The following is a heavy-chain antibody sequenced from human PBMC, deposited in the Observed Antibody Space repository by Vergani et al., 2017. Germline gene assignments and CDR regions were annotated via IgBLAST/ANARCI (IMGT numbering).Heavy chain of an antibody. CDR2: IIPIFGTS. J-gene: IGHJ4*02. V-gene: IGHV1-69*01. Sequence: QVQLVQSGAEVKKPGSSVKVSCKASGGTFSSYTINWVRQAPGQGLEWMGGIIPIFGTSNYAQKVQGRVTITADEATSTAYMELSSLRSEDTAVYYCATIGIAARRQRDYWGQGTLVTVSS. D-gene: IGHD6-6*01. CDR3: ATIGIAARRQRDY. CDR1: GGTFSSYT.